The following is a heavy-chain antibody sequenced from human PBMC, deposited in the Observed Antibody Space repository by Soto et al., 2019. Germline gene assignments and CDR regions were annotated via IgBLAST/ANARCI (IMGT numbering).Heavy chain of an antibody. CDR3: ARGYSYGYRYGRDV. CDR2: MNPNSGNT. V-gene: IGHV1-8*01. CDR1: GYTFTSYD. D-gene: IGHD5-18*01. Sequence: ASVKVSCKASGYTFTSYDINWVRQATGQGLEWMGWMNPNSGNTGTAQKFQGRVTMTRNTSISTAYMELSSLRSEDTAVYYCARGYSYGYRYGRDVCGQGATVTVSS. J-gene: IGHJ6*02.